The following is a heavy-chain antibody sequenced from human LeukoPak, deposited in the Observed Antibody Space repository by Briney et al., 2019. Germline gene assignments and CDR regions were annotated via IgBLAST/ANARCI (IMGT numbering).Heavy chain of an antibody. D-gene: IGHD1-7*01. CDR2: IDIDGNT. J-gene: IGHJ4*02. CDR1: GSTFRNSY. Sequence: GGSLKLSCAASGSTFRNSYIHWVRQAPGKGLVWVSRIDIDGNTIYADPVKGRFTISRDNAKSTLYLQMNSLRPDDTAVYYCSRDMNYSLDYWGQGSLVTVSP. V-gene: IGHV3-74*01. CDR3: SRDMNYSLDY.